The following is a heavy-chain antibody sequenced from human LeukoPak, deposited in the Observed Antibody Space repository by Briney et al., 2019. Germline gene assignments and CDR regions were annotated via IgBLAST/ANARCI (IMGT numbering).Heavy chain of an antibody. V-gene: IGHV5-51*01. CDR3: ARLDPPSWTEPAGYFDY. D-gene: IGHD2-2*01. CDR2: IYPGDSDT. Sequence: GESLKISCKGSGYRITGYWITCAGQTPGKAQERVGLIYPGDSDTRSGPSFQGQVPISPDKSSATAFLQSTSLKTSAPAIYYCARLDPPSWTEPAGYFDYWGQGTVVTVSS. CDR1: GYRITGYW. J-gene: IGHJ4*02.